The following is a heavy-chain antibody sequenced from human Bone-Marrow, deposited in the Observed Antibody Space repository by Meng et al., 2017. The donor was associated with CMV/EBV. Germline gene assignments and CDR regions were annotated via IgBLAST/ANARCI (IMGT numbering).Heavy chain of an antibody. D-gene: IGHD3-3*01. CDR3: ARSYYDFWSGYYNPPFDY. CDR1: GGSISSSSYY. V-gene: IGHV4-39*07. Sequence: GSLRLSCTVSGGSISSSSYYWGWIRQPPGKGLEWIGSIYYSGSTYYNPSLKSRVTISVDTSKNQFSLKLSSVTAADTAVYYCARSYYDFWSGYYNPPFDYWGQGTLVPSPQ. CDR2: IYYSGST. J-gene: IGHJ4*02.